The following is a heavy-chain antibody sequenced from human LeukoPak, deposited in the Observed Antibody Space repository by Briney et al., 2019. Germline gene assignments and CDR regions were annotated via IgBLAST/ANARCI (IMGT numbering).Heavy chain of an antibody. CDR2: IYYSGST. V-gene: IGHV4-59*01. CDR1: GASISSYY. Sequence: SSESLSLTCTVAGASISSYYWSWIRQPPGKGLEWIGYIYYSGSTNYNPSLKSRVTISVETSQNQFSLKLSSVTAADTAVYYCARGDTPGDYWGQGTLVTVSS. CDR3: ARGDTPGDY. J-gene: IGHJ4*02.